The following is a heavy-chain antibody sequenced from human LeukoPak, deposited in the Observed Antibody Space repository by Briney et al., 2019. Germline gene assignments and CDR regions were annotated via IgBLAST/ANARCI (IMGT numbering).Heavy chain of an antibody. V-gene: IGHV3-23*01. CDR1: GFTFGSHA. CDR2: IFGSGGSP. Sequence: PGGSLRLSCEASGFTFGSHAMYWLRQAPGKGLEWVAGIFGSGGSPHYADSVKGRFTISRDNSRNTVYLQINSLRAEDTAVYYCGKTTVGYSSGQKPAWPVDYWGQGTLVTVSS. J-gene: IGHJ4*02. D-gene: IGHD5-18*01. CDR3: GKTTVGYSSGQKPAWPVDY.